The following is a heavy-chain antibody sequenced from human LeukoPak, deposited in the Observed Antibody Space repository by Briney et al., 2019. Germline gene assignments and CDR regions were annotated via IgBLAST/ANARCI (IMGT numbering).Heavy chain of an antibody. J-gene: IGHJ4*02. Sequence: GGSLRLSCAASGFTFSTYSMNWVRQAPGKGLEWVSFISGSSTTIYYADSGKGRFTISRDNAKTSLYLQMSSLGEEDTAVYYCARDPSRVAAADYFDYWGQGTLVTVSS. CDR3: ARDPSRVAAADYFDY. D-gene: IGHD6-13*01. V-gene: IGHV3-48*02. CDR1: GFTFSTYS. CDR2: ISGSSTTI.